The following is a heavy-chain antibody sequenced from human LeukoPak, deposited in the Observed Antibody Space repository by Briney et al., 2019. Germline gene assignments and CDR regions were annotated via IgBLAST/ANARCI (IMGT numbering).Heavy chain of an antibody. CDR2: ISSSGSTI. J-gene: IGHJ6*03. CDR1: GFTFSDYY. Sequence: GGSLRLSCAASGFTFSDYYMSWIRQAPGKGLEWVSYISSSGSTIYYADSVKGRFTISRDNAKNSLYLQMNSLRAEDTAVYYCARGQYSSSFCYYYYYMDVWGKGTTVTVSS. V-gene: IGHV3-11*04. D-gene: IGHD6-6*01. CDR3: ARGQYSSSFCYYYYYMDV.